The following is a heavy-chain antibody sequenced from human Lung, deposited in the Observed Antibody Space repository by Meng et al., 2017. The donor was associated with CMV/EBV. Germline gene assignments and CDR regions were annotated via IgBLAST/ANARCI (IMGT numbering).Heavy chain of an antibody. CDR3: AREYCSATSCYLVASGERDV. V-gene: IGHV4-4*01. J-gene: IGHJ6*02. CDR1: GGFLSSSSW. D-gene: IGHD2-2*01. Sequence: PRSLRLXCAVSGGFLSSSSWWSWVRQPPGKGLEWIGAIHHSGRTKYNPSLKSRVIISVDKSKNQFTLNLSSVTAADTAVYFCAREYCSATSCYLVASGERDVXGQGXTVTVSS. CDR2: IHHSGRT.